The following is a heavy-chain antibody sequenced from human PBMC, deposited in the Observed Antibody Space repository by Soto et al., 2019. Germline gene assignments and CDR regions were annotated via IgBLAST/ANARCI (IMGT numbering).Heavy chain of an antibody. J-gene: IGHJ6*02. D-gene: IGHD3-3*01. CDR2: ISSSSSYI. V-gene: IGHV3-21*01. Sequence: PGGSLRLSCAASGFTFSSYSMNWVRQAPGKGLEWVSSISSSSSYIYYADSVKGRFTISRDNAKNSLYLQMNSLRAEDTAVYYCARDLHYDFWSGYATYGMDVWGQGTTVTVSS. CDR3: ARDLHYDFWSGYATYGMDV. CDR1: GFTFSSYS.